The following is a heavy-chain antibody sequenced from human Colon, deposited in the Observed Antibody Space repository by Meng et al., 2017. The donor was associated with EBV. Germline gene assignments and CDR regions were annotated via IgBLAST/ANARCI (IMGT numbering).Heavy chain of an antibody. J-gene: IGHJ4*02. CDR1: GASISRNNW. D-gene: IGHD5-24*01. Sequence: QVQLQESGPGLVEPSGTLSLTCAGSGASISRNNWWSWVRQPPGKGLEWIGEIYHGGNTNYNPSLKSRVTISVDRSNDQFSLSLSSVTAADTAVYYCARGNAYNAPSFDYWGQGTLVTVSS. CDR2: IYHGGNT. V-gene: IGHV4-4*02. CDR3: ARGNAYNAPSFDY.